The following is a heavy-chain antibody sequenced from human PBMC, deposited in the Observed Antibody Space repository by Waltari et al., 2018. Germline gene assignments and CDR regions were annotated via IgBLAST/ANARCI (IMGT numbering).Heavy chain of an antibody. V-gene: IGHV4-39*01. D-gene: IGHD4-17*01. CDR1: GGSISTNYN. J-gene: IGHJ1*01. Sequence: QLQLQESGPGLVKPSETLSLTCTVSGGSISTNYNWGWIRQPPGKGLEWMGNMQYRGSTFYNPSLESRGTISLDTWKNQFSRRLSSVGAADTAVYFCGRIAFGDEGGYFQYWGQGTLVTVSS. CDR3: GRIAFGDEGGYFQY. CDR2: MQYRGST.